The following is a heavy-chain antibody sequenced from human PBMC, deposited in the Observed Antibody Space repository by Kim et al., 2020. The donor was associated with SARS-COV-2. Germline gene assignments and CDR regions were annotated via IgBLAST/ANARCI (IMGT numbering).Heavy chain of an antibody. Sequence: YPGSVKGRFTISRENAKNSLYLQMNSLRAGVTAVYYCARGYSSSWYWAFDIWGQGTMVTVSS. D-gene: IGHD6-13*01. J-gene: IGHJ3*02. CDR3: ARGYSSSWYWAFDI. V-gene: IGHV3-13*01.